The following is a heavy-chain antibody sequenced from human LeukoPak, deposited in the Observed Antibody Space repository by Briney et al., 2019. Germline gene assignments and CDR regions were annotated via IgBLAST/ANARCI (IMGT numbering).Heavy chain of an antibody. D-gene: IGHD2-2*01. CDR1: GYTFTSYG. CDR3: ARDYCSSTSCYEGPTLDY. CDR2: ISAYNGNT. Sequence: ATVKVSCKASGYTFTSYGISWVRQAPGQGLEWMGWISAYNGNTNYAQKLQGRVTMTTDTSTSTAYMELRSLRSDDTAVYYCARDYCSSTSCYEGPTLDYWGQGTLVTVSS. V-gene: IGHV1-18*01. J-gene: IGHJ4*02.